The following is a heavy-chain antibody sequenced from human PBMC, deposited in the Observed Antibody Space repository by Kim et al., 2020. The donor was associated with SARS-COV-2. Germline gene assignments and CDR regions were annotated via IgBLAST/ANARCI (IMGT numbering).Heavy chain of an antibody. D-gene: IGHD6-6*01. CDR3: VREYGGSFLYYFDC. CDR1: GDSVSSNSAA. Sequence: SQTLSLTCAISGDSVSSNSAAWHWIRQSPSRGLEWLGRTYYRSKWYNDYAVSVKSRITINPDTSKNQLSLHLNSVTPEDTAVYYCVREYGGSFLYYFDCWGQGTLVTVSS. CDR2: TYYRSKWYN. J-gene: IGHJ4*02. V-gene: IGHV6-1*01.